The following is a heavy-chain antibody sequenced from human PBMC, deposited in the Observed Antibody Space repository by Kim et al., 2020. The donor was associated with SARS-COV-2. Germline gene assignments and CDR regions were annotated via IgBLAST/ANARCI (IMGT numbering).Heavy chain of an antibody. CDR1: GFAFSNYA. CDR3: TNGGVGTNYY. J-gene: IGHJ4*02. D-gene: IGHD2-21*02. Sequence: GGSLRLSCAASGFAFSNYAMSWVRQAPGKGLEWVSGMSGMSGSGATTYYADSVKGRFTVSRDNSKNTLFLQMNSLRAEDTAMYYCTNGGVGTNYYWGQGTLVTVSS. CDR2: MSGMSGSGATT. V-gene: IGHV3-23*01.